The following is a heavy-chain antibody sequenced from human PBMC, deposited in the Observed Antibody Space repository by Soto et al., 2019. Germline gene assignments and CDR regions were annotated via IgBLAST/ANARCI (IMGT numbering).Heavy chain of an antibody. V-gene: IGHV4-59*01. CDR2: IYYSGST. D-gene: IGHD3-22*01. CDR1: GGSISSYY. Sequence: SETLSLTCTVSGGSISSYYWSWIRQPPGKGLEWIGYIYYSGSTNYNPSLKSRVTISVDTSKNQFSLKLSSVTAADTAVYYCARVDPNYYDSSGYCPYFDYWGQGTLVTVSS. J-gene: IGHJ4*02. CDR3: ARVDPNYYDSSGYCPYFDY.